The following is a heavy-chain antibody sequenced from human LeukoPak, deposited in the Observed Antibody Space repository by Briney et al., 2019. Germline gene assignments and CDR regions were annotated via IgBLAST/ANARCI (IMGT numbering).Heavy chain of an antibody. CDR3: ARGAVWGSGWYSGYSWFDP. Sequence: SETLSLTCTVSGGSVSSGSYYWSWIRQPPGKGLEWIGYIYYSGSTNYNPYLKSRVTISVDTSKNQFSLKLGSVTAADTAVYYCARGAVWGSGWYSGYSWFDPWGQGTLVTVSS. V-gene: IGHV4-61*01. CDR1: GGSVSSGSYY. D-gene: IGHD6-19*01. J-gene: IGHJ5*02. CDR2: IYYSGST.